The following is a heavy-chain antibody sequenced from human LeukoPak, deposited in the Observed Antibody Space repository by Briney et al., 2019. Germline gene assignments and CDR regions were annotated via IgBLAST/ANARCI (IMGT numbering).Heavy chain of an antibody. CDR1: GGSISSYY. D-gene: IGHD5-18*01. CDR2: IYYSGST. Sequence: SETLSLTCTVSGGSISSYYWSWIRQPPGKGLEWIGYIYYSGSTNYNPSLKSRVTISVDTSKNQFSLKLSSVTAADTAVYYCARTTWIRGPDAFGIWGQGTMVTVSS. CDR3: ARTTWIRGPDAFGI. J-gene: IGHJ3*02. V-gene: IGHV4-59*08.